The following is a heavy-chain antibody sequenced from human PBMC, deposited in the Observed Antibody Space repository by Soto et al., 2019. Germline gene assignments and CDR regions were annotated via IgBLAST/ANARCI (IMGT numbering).Heavy chain of an antibody. D-gene: IGHD6-19*01. J-gene: IGHJ6*03. CDR3: ASAASCWYPSRYSYYMDV. V-gene: IGHV3-21*01. Sequence: GGSLRLSCAASGFTFSSYSMNWVRQAPGKGLEWVSSISSSSSYIYYADSVKGRFTISRDNAKNSLYLQMNSLRAEDTAVYYCASAASCWYPSRYSYYMDVWGKGPTVTVSS. CDR2: ISSSSSYI. CDR1: GFTFSSYS.